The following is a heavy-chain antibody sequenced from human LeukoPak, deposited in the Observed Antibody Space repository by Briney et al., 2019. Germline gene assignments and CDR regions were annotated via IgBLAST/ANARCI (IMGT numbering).Heavy chain of an antibody. V-gene: IGHV1-69*05. J-gene: IGHJ4*02. Sequence: SVKVSCKASGGTSSSYAISWVRQAPGQGLEWMGGVIPIFGTANYAQKFQGSVTIPTDDSTSTAYMELSSLRSEDTAVYYCARVYDSSGYVFDYWGQGTLVTVSS. D-gene: IGHD3-22*01. CDR1: GGTSSSYA. CDR3: ARVYDSSGYVFDY. CDR2: VIPIFGTA.